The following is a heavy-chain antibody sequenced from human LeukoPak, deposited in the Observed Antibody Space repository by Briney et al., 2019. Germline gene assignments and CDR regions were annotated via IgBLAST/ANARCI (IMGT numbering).Heavy chain of an antibody. Sequence: SVKVSCKASGGTFSSYAISWVRQAPGQGLEWMGGIIPIFGTANYAQKFQGRVTITTDESTSTAYMELSSLRSEDTAVYYCASQTGQLGQAGTTDAFDIWGQGTMVTVSS. CDR1: GGTFSSYA. D-gene: IGHD6-6*01. CDR2: IIPIFGTA. CDR3: ASQTGQLGQAGTTDAFDI. V-gene: IGHV1-69*05. J-gene: IGHJ3*02.